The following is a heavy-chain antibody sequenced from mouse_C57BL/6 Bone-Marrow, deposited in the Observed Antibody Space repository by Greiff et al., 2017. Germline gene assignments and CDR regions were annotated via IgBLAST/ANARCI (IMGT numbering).Heavy chain of an antibody. Sequence: QVHVKQSGAELVKPGASVKISCKASGYAFSSYWMNWVKQRPGKSLEWIGQIYPGDGDTNYNGKFKGKATLTAAKSSSTAYMQLSSLTSDDSAVYFCARGAYWSQGTLVTVSA. J-gene: IGHJ3*01. CDR3: ARGAY. V-gene: IGHV1-80*01. CDR2: IYPGDGDT. CDR1: GYAFSSYW.